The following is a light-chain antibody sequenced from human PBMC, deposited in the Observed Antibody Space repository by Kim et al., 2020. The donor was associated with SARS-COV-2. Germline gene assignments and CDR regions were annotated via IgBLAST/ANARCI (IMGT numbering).Light chain of an antibody. CDR2: GAS. J-gene: IGKJ2*01. Sequence: SKSVRDRVTITCRASQNIRSYFNWYQQKPWKAPNLLIYGASSLQSGVPSRFSGSGFGTDFTLTISSLQPEDFATYYCQQSYSIPHTFGQGTKLEI. CDR3: QQSYSIPHT. V-gene: IGKV1-39*01. CDR1: QNIRSY.